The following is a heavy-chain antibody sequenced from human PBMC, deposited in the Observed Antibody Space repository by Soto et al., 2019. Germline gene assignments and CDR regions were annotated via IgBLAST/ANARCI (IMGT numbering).Heavy chain of an antibody. V-gene: IGHV1-69*01. CDR2: IIPIFVTA. CDR1: GGTFSSYA. CDR3: ARDLVARRYCSSNSCPPYYSYYYGMDV. J-gene: IGHJ6*02. Sequence: QVQLVQSGAEVKKPGSSVKVSCKASGGTFSSYAISWVRQAPGQGLEWMGGIIPIFVTANYAQKLEGRVTITADESTSTAYMELSSLRSEDTAVYYCARDLVARRYCSSNSCPPYYSYYYGMDVWGQGTTVTVSS. D-gene: IGHD2-2*01.